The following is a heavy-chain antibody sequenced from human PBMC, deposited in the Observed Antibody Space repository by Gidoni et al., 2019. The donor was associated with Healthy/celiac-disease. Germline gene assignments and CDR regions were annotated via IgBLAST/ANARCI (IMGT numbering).Heavy chain of an antibody. CDR3: ARGRTGYGGNSIVD. D-gene: IGHD4-17*01. Sequence: QVQLQQWGAGLLKPSETLSLTCAAYGGSFRGYYWSWIRQPPGKGLEWIGEINHSGSTNYNPSLKSRVTISVDTSKNQFSLKLSSVTAADTAVYYCARGRTGYGGNSIVDWGQGTLVTVSS. CDR2: INHSGST. J-gene: IGHJ4*02. CDR1: GGSFRGYY. V-gene: IGHV4-34*01.